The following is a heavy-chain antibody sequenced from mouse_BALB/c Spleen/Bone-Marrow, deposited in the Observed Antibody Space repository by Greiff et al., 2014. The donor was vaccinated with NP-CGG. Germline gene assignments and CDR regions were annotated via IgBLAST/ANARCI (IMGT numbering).Heavy chain of an antibody. CDR1: GYTFTSYY. Sequence: QVQLQQSGAELVKPGASVKSSCKASGYTFTSYYMYWVKQRPGQGLEWIGEINPNNDGTNFNEKFKSKATLTVDKSSSTAYMQLSSLTSEDSAVYYCARAAYDPYAMDYWGQGTSVTVSS. CDR3: ARAAYDPYAMDY. J-gene: IGHJ4*01. CDR2: INPNNDGT. D-gene: IGHD2-3*01. V-gene: IGHV1S81*02.